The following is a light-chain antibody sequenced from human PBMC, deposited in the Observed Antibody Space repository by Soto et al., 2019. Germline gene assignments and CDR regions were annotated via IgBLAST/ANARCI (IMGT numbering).Light chain of an antibody. CDR3: QQSYLSPHT. CDR1: QDISTS. J-gene: IGKJ2*01. Sequence: DIQLTLSPSFLSASVGDRVTVSCRASQDISTSLAWFQQKAGKVPQLLVYPASTLQDGVPSRFSGSGSGTYFTLTIISLQPEDFATYYCQQSYLSPHTFGQGTKLQIK. CDR2: PAS. V-gene: IGKV1-9*01.